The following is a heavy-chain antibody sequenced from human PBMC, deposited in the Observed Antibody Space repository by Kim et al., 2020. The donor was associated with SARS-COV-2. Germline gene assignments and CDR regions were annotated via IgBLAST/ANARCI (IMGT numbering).Heavy chain of an antibody. CDR3: AKDRGSSGWYS. V-gene: IGHV1-8*01. CDR1: GYTFTRYD. J-gene: IGHJ4*02. CDR2: MNPNSGNT. Sequence: ASVKVSCKASGYTFTRYDINWVRQATGQGLEWMGWMNPNSGNTGYAQKFQGRVTMTRNTSISTAYMELSSLRSDDTAVYYCAKDRGSSGWYSWGQGTLVTVSS. D-gene: IGHD6-19*01.